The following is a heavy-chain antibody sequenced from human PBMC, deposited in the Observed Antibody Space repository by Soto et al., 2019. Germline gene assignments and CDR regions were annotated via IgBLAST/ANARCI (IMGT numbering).Heavy chain of an antibody. CDR1: GFTFDDYA. CDR2: ISWNSGSI. D-gene: IGHD3-3*01. Sequence: EVQLVESGGGLVQPGRSLRLSCAASGFTFDDYAMHWVRQAPGKGLEWVSGISWNSGSIGYADSVKGRFTISRDNAKNSLYLQMNSLSAEDTALYYCAKDLTGGFGVVPGYWGQGTLVTVSS. CDR3: AKDLTGGFGVVPGY. V-gene: IGHV3-9*01. J-gene: IGHJ4*02.